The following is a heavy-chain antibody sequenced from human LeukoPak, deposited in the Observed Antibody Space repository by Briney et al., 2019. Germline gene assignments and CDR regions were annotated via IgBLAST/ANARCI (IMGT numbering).Heavy chain of an antibody. D-gene: IGHD5-12*01. CDR2: ISAYNGNT. Sequence: GSSVKVSCKASGGTFSSYAISWVRQAPGQGLEWMGWISAYNGNTNYAQKLQGRVTMTTDTSTSTAYMELRSLRSDDTAVYYCARDNLVATTVLRDPWADYFDYWGQGTLVTVSS. CDR1: GGTFSSYA. CDR3: ARDNLVATTVLRDPWADYFDY. J-gene: IGHJ4*02. V-gene: IGHV1-18*01.